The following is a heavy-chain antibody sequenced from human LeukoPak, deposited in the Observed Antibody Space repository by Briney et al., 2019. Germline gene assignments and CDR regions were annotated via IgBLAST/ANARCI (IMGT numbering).Heavy chain of an antibody. V-gene: IGHV3-53*01. CDR2: IYSGGST. CDR3: TVSGDWNDGGFWFDP. CDR1: GFTVSSNY. Sequence: GGSLRLSCAASGFTVSSNYMGWVRQAPGKGLEWVSVIYSGGSTYYADSVKGRFTISRDNSKNTLYLQMNSLRAEDTAVYYCTVSGDWNDGGFWFDPWGQGTLVTVSS. J-gene: IGHJ5*02. D-gene: IGHD1-1*01.